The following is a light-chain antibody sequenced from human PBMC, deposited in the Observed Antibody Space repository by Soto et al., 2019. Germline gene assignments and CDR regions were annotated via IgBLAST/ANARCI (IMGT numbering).Light chain of an antibody. CDR1: QAISSW. J-gene: IGKJ3*01. CDR2: SAS. V-gene: IGKV1-12*01. CDR3: QQANSFPLT. Sequence: DIQMTQSPSFVSASVGDRVTISCRASQAISSWLAWYQQKPGKAPSLLIYSASTLYSGVPSRFSGSGSGTDFTLTISSLQPEDFANYYCQQANSFPLTFGPGTKVDIK.